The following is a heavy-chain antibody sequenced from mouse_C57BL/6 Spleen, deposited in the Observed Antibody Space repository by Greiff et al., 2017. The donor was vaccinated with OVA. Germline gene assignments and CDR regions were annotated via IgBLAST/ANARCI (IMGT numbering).Heavy chain of an antibody. CDR1: GYTFTSYW. V-gene: IGHV1-53*01. Sequence: VQLQQPGTELVKPGASVKLSCKASGYTFTSYWMHWVKQRPGQGLEWIGNINPSNGGTNYNEKFKSKATLTVDKSSSTAYMQLSSLTSEDSAFYDCARSGYSNTFDYWGQGTTLTVAS. CDR3: ARSGYSNTFDY. J-gene: IGHJ2*01. D-gene: IGHD2-5*01. CDR2: INPSNGGT.